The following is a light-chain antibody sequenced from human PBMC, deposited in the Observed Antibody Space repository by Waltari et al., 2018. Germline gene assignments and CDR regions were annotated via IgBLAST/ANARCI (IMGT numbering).Light chain of an antibody. CDR2: AAS. V-gene: IGKV1-39*01. J-gene: IGKJ4*01. Sequence: DIQTTQSPSSLSASIGDRVPITCRTSQNIASFLNWYQQMPGKAPKLLIYAASTLQSGVPSRFSGSGSGTDFTLTISSLQPEDFAVYYCQQRSNWPLLTFGGGTKVEIK. CDR1: QNIASF. CDR3: QQRSNWPLLT.